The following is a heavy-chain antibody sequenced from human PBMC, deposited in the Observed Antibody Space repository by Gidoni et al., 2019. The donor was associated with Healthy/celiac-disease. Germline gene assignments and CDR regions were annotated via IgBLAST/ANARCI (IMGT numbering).Heavy chain of an antibody. V-gene: IGHV3-15*01. D-gene: IGHD2-21*01. J-gene: IGHJ3*02. CDR2: IKSKTDGVTT. Sequence: EVQLVESGGGLVKPGGSLRLSCAASGFTFSNAWMSWVRQAPGKGLEWVGRIKSKTDGVTTDYAAPVKGRFTISRDDSKNTLYLQMNSLKTEDTAVYYCTARTTFKAYCGGDCSEDAFDIWGQGTMVTVSS. CDR3: TARTTFKAYCGGDCSEDAFDI. CDR1: GFTFSNAW.